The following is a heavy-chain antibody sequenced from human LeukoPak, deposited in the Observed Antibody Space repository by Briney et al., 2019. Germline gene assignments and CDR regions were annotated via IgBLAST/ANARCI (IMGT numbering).Heavy chain of an antibody. V-gene: IGHV1-69*04. J-gene: IGHJ4*02. CDR1: GGTFSSYA. CDR3: ARDRYYDSSGLYFDY. Sequence: GASVKVSCKASGGTFSSYAISWVRQAPGQGLEWVGRIIAILGIANYAQKCQGRVTITADKSTSTAYMELSSLRSEDTAVYYCARDRYYDSSGLYFDYWGQGTLVTVSS. D-gene: IGHD3-22*01. CDR2: IIAILGIA.